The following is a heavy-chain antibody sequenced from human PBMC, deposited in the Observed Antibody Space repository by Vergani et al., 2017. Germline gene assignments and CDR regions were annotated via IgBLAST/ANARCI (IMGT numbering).Heavy chain of an antibody. V-gene: IGHV4-39*07. Sequence: QVQLQESGPGLVKPSETLSLTCTVSNDSVSNTFYYWGWIRQTPGKGLEWIGSIYYSGSTYYNPSLESRVTMSVDTSKNQFSLQLNSVTPEDTAVYYCAREWEQQLSNWGQGTLVTVSS. D-gene: IGHD6-13*01. CDR1: NDSVSNTFYY. CDR2: IYYSGST. J-gene: IGHJ4*02. CDR3: AREWEQQLSN.